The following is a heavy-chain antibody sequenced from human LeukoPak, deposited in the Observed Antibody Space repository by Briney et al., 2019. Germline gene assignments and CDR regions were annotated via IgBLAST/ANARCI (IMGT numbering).Heavy chain of an antibody. Sequence: SETLSLTCAVYGGSFSGYYWSWIRQPPGKGLEWIGEIYHSGSTNYNPSLKSRVTISVDTSKNQFSLKLTSVTAADTAVYYCARRRRGDAFDIWGQGTMVTVSS. CDR1: GGSFSGYY. J-gene: IGHJ3*02. D-gene: IGHD3-10*01. V-gene: IGHV4-34*01. CDR3: ARRRRGDAFDI. CDR2: IYHSGST.